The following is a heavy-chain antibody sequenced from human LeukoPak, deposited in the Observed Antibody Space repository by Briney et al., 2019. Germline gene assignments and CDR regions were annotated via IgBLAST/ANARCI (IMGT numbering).Heavy chain of an antibody. J-gene: IGHJ4*02. CDR1: GFTFSSYW. CDR2: INSDGST. CDR3: ARVPHGEGYFDS. V-gene: IGHV3-74*03. Sequence: PGGSLRLSCAASGFTFSSYWMHWVRQAPGKGLVWVSRINSDGSTTYADSVKGRFTISRDNAKNTLYLQMDSLRGEDTAVYYCARVPHGEGYFDSWGQGTLVTVSS.